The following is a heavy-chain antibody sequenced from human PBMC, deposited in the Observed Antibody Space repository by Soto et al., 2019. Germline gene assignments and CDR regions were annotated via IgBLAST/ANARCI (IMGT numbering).Heavy chain of an antibody. J-gene: IGHJ4*02. CDR2: VSYDEVNK. CDR1: GFNFSNFG. D-gene: IGHD6-19*01. CDR3: AKVMTEYSGVAIDH. V-gene: IGHV3-30*18. Sequence: GGSLRLSCVGSGFNFSNFGFHWVRQAPGQGLEWLAVVSYDEVNKFCADSVRGRFTISRDKSKDTVYLQINSLRRDDTAMYFCAKVMTEYSGVAIDHWGQGTLVIVCS.